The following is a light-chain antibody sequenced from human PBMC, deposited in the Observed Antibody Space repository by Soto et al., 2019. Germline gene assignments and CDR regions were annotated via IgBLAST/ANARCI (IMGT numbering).Light chain of an antibody. CDR1: SSDIGSYNH. CDR2: AVS. CDR3: SSYTNINTRACV. V-gene: IGLV2-14*03. Sequence: QSALTQPASVSGSPGQSITISCSGTSSDIGSYNHVAWYQQFPGKSPKLMIYAVSDRPPGVSNRFSGSKSGNTASLTISGLQAEDEAEYYCSSYTNINTRACVFGTGTKLTVL. J-gene: IGLJ1*01.